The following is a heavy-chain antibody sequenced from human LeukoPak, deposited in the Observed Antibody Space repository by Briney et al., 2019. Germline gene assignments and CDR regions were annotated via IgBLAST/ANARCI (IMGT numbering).Heavy chain of an antibody. D-gene: IGHD6-13*01. CDR3: ARDQGSSWRTGLDY. Sequence: GGSLRLSCAASGFTVSTNYMSWVRQAPGKGLEWVSIIYSGGNTYYADSVKGRFIISRDSSKNTLSLQMNSLRVEDTAVYYCARDQGSSWRTGLDYWGQGTLVTVSS. CDR2: IYSGGNT. V-gene: IGHV3-53*01. CDR1: GFTVSTNY. J-gene: IGHJ4*02.